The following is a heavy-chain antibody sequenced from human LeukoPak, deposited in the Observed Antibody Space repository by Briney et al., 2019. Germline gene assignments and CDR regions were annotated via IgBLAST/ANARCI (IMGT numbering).Heavy chain of an antibody. D-gene: IGHD3-10*01. V-gene: IGHV4-39*02. CDR3: ARDSGSYYRHGSDY. J-gene: IGHJ4*02. Sequence: SETLSLTCTVSGVSISSSSYYWGWIRQPPGKGLEWIGSIYYSGSTYYNPSLESRVTISVDTSKNQFSLKLSSVTAADTAVYYCARDSGSYYRHGSDYWGQGTLVTVSS. CDR2: IYYSGST. CDR1: GVSISSSSYY.